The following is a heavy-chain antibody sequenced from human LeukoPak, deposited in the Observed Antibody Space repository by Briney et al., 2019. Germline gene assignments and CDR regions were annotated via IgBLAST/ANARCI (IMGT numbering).Heavy chain of an antibody. CDR3: ARNGGFKYQLLFDWYFDL. J-gene: IGHJ2*01. D-gene: IGHD2-2*01. CDR2: ICYSGST. CDR1: GGSISSSSYY. V-gene: IGHV4-39*01. Sequence: SETLSLTCAVSGGSISSSSYYWGWIRQPPGKGLEWIGSICYSGSTYYNPSLKSRVTISVDTSKNQFSLKLSSVTAADTAVYYCARNGGFKYQLLFDWYFDLWGRGTLVTVSS.